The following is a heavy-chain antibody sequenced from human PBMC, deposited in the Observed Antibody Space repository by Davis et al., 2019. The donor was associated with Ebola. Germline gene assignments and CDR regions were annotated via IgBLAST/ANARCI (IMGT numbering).Heavy chain of an antibody. CDR1: GASFSLYS. V-gene: IGHV3-21*01. J-gene: IGHJ4*02. D-gene: IGHD5-18*01. CDR3: VPGTWI. CDR2: ISSNSVYT. Sequence: GGSLRLSCVASGASFSLYSMNWVRQAPGKGLEWVSSISSNSVYTHYADSVKGRFTISRDNAKNSLYLQMNTLRVEDTAIYYCVPGTWIRGQGTLVTVSP.